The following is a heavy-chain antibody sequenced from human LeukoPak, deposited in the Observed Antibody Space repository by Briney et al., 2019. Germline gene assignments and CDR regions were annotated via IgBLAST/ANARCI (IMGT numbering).Heavy chain of an antibody. CDR1: GFTFSSYA. J-gene: IGHJ4*02. Sequence: PGGSLRLSCAASGFTFSSYAMSWVRQAPGKGLEWVSAISGSGGSTYYADSVKGRFTISRDKSKNTLYLQMNSLRAEDTAVYYCAKDLSLGRITIFGVVIVEAKLIDYWGQGTLVTVSS. V-gene: IGHV3-23*01. CDR3: AKDLSLGRITIFGVVIVEAKLIDY. D-gene: IGHD3-3*01. CDR2: ISGSGGST.